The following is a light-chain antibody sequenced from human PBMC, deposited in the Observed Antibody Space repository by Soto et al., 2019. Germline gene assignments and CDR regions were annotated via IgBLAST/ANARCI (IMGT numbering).Light chain of an antibody. J-gene: IGKJ1*01. CDR2: KAS. CDR1: ESISNW. CDR3: QQYKSYSWT. Sequence: DIQMSQSPSTLSAYIGDRVTITCRASESISNWLAWNQQKPGKAPKLLIYKASTLESGVPSRFSGSGSGTEFTLTISSLQPDDFATYYCQQYKSYSWTFGQGTNVDI. V-gene: IGKV1-5*03.